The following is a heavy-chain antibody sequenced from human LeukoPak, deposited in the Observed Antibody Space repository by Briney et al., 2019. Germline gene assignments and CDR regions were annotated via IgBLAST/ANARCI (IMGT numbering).Heavy chain of an antibody. CDR3: ARDHPQTTVEDCYFDY. J-gene: IGHJ4*02. CDR1: GGSISSGSYY. D-gene: IGHD4-23*01. V-gene: IGHV4-61*02. Sequence: SQTLSLTCTVSGGSISSGSYYWSWIRQPAGKGLEWIGRIYTSGSTNYNPSLKSRVTISVDTSKNPFSLKLSSVTAADTAVYYCARDHPQTTVEDCYFDYWGQGTLVTVSS. CDR2: IYTSGST.